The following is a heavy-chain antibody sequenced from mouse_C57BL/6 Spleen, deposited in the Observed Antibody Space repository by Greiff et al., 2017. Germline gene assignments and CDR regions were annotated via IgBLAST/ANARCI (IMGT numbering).Heavy chain of an antibody. J-gene: IGHJ2*01. Sequence: QVQLQQSGAELVMPGASVKLSCKASGYTFTSYWMHWVKQRPGQGLEWIGEIDPSDSYTNYNQKFKGKSTLTVDKSSSTAYMQLSSLTSEDSAVYYCARRGQTYSGSSPYYFDYWGQGTTLTVSS. CDR3: ARRGQTYSGSSPYYFDY. D-gene: IGHD1-1*01. CDR2: IDPSDSYT. V-gene: IGHV1-69*01. CDR1: GYTFTSYW.